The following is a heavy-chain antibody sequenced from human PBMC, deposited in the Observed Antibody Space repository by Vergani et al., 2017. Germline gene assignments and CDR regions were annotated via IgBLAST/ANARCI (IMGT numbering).Heavy chain of an antibody. V-gene: IGHV3-13*01. Sequence: EVQMVESGGGVVQPGGSMRLSCSASGLTLSSYGMHWVRQATGKGLEWVSAIGTAGDTYYPGSVKGRFTISRENAKNSLYLQMNGLRAGDTAVYYCARRDSSSPALDYWGQGTLVTVSS. CDR1: GLTLSSYG. CDR3: ARRDSSSPALDY. CDR2: IGTAGDT. D-gene: IGHD6-6*01. J-gene: IGHJ4*02.